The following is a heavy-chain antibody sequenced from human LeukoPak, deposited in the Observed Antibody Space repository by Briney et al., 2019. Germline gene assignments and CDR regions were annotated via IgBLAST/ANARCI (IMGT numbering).Heavy chain of an antibody. Sequence: PSETLSLTCAVYGGSFSGYYWSWIRQPPGKGLEWIGEINHSGSTNYNPSLKSRVTISVDTSKNQFSLKLSSVTAADTAVYYCARGPYYSSSWNFDYWGQGTLVTVSS. V-gene: IGHV4-34*01. D-gene: IGHD6-13*01. J-gene: IGHJ4*02. CDR3: ARGPYYSSSWNFDY. CDR2: INHSGST. CDR1: GGSFSGYY.